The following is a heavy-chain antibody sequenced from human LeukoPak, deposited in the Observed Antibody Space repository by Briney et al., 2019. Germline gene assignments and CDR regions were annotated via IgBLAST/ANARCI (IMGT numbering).Heavy chain of an antibody. J-gene: IGHJ5*02. D-gene: IGHD1-26*01. CDR1: GGSISSYY. Sequence: KPSETLSLTCTVSGGSISSYYWSWIRQPPGKGLEWIGRIYTTGSTNYNPSLKSRVTMSVDTSKNQFSLKLSSVTAADTAVYYCARGGLPRENWFDPWGQGTLVTVSS. V-gene: IGHV4-4*07. CDR2: IYTTGST. CDR3: ARGGLPRENWFDP.